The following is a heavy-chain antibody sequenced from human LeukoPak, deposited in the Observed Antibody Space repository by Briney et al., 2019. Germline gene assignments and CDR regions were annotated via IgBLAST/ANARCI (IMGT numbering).Heavy chain of an antibody. CDR2: IYYTGST. J-gene: IGHJ4*02. V-gene: IGHV4-59*01. Sequence: PSETLSLTCTVSGGSISSYYWSWIRQPPGKGLEWIGYIYYTGSTNYNPSLKSRVTISVDTSKNQFSLNLTSVTAADTAVYYCARDARGGSFQDYWGQGTLVTVSS. D-gene: IGHD6-13*01. CDR3: ARDARGGSFQDY. CDR1: GGSISSYY.